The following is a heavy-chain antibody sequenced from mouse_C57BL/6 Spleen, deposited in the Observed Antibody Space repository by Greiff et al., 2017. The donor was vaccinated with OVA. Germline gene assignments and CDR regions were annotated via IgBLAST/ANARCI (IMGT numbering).Heavy chain of an antibody. CDR3: AEDTTRGNYAMDY. J-gene: IGHJ4*01. D-gene: IGHD1-1*01. Sequence: EVQGVESGAELVKPGASVKLSCTASGFNIKDYYMHWVKQRTEQGLEWIGRIDPEDGETKYAPKFQGKATITADTSSNTAYLQLSSLTSEDTAVYYCAEDTTRGNYAMDYWGQGTSVTVSS. CDR1: GFNIKDYY. CDR2: IDPEDGET. V-gene: IGHV14-2*01.